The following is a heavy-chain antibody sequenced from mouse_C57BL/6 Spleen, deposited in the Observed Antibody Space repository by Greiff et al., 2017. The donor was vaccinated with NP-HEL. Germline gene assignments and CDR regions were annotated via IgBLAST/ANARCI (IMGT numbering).Heavy chain of an antibody. V-gene: IGHV1-64*01. D-gene: IGHD1-1*01. CDR1: GYTFTSYW. J-gene: IGHJ2*01. CDR3: ARGGYYGSSLYYFDY. Sequence: QVQLQQPGAELVKPGASVKLSCKASGYTFTSYWMHWVKQRPGQGLEWIGMIHPNSGSTNYNEKFKSKATLTVDNSSSTAYMQLSSLTSEDSAVYYCARGGYYGSSLYYFDYWGQGTTLTVSS. CDR2: IHPNSGST.